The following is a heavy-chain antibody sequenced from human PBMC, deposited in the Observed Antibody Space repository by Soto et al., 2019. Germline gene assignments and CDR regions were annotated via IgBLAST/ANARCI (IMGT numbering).Heavy chain of an antibody. D-gene: IGHD2-8*02. J-gene: IGHJ6*03. CDR3: GGGTAALVFYYYYMDV. CDR1: GGSISSGGYY. CDR2: IYYSGST. Sequence: QVQLQESGPGLVKPSQTLSLTCTVSGGSISSGGYYWSWIRQHPGKGLEWIGYIYYSGSTYYNPSPNKRRTISVDASKNHFSLQLLSVAAAATAAVYCGGGTAALVFYYYYMDVWGKGTTVTVSS. V-gene: IGHV4-31*03.